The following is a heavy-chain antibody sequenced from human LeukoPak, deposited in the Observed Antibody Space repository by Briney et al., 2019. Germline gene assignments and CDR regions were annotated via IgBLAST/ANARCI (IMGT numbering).Heavy chain of an antibody. Sequence: SETLSLTCTVSGGSISTYYWSWIRQPPGKGLEWIGYIYDSGSTNYNPSLNSRVTISVDASKNQFSLKLSSVTAADTAIYYCAKCMVGAARRSWYLDLWGRGTLVTVSS. CDR1: GGSISTYY. V-gene: IGHV4-59*01. J-gene: IGHJ2*01. CDR2: IYDSGST. D-gene: IGHD6-6*01. CDR3: AKCMVGAARRSWYLDL.